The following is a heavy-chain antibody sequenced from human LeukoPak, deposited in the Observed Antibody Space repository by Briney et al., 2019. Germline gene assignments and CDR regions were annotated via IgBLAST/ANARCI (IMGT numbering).Heavy chain of an antibody. J-gene: IGHJ4*02. CDR3: TRDLRSSGPFDY. CDR2: IRSKAYGGTT. CDR1: GFTFGDYA. D-gene: IGHD6-19*01. Sequence: PGRSLRLSCKVSGFTFGDYAMSWVRQAPGKGLEWVGFIRSKAYGGTTEYAASVKGRFTISRDDSKSIAYLQMNSLKTEDTAVYYCTRDLRSSGPFDYWGQGTLVTVSS. V-gene: IGHV3-49*04.